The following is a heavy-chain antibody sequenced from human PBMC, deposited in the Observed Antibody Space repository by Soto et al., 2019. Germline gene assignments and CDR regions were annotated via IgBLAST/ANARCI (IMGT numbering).Heavy chain of an antibody. Sequence: GESLKISCKGSGYSFTSYWISWVRQMPGKGLEWMGRIDPSDSYTNYSPSFQGHVTISADKSISTAYLQWSSLKASDTAMYYCAREDTYYDSSNSYNWFDPWGQGTLVTVSS. CDR1: GYSFTSYW. D-gene: IGHD4-4*01. CDR3: AREDTYYDSSNSYNWFDP. J-gene: IGHJ5*02. V-gene: IGHV5-10-1*01. CDR2: IDPSDSYT.